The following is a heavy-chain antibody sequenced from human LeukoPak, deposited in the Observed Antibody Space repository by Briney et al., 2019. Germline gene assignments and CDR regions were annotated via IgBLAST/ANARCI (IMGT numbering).Heavy chain of an antibody. CDR3: ARVDIGKTYYFDY. J-gene: IGHJ4*02. CDR1: GFTFSSYS. V-gene: IGHV3-48*04. D-gene: IGHD5-12*01. CDR2: ISSSSSTI. Sequence: PGGSLRLSCAASGFTFSSYSMNWVRQAPGKGLEWVSYISSSSSTIYYADSVKGRFTISRDNAKNSLYLQMNSLRAEDTAVYYCARVDIGKTYYFDYWGQGTLVTVSS.